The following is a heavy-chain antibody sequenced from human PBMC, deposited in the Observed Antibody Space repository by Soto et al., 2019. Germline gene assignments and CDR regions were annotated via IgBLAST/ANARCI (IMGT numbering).Heavy chain of an antibody. J-gene: IGHJ6*02. V-gene: IGHV1-46*01. CDR2: INPSGGST. CDR1: GYTFTSYA. Sequence: ASVKVSCKASGYTFTSYAMHWVRQAPGQGLEWMGIINPSGGSTSYAQKFQGRVTMTRDTSTSTVYMELSSLRSEDTAVYYCARNDILGGWRGNYYYGMDVWGQGTTVTVSS. D-gene: IGHD3-9*01. CDR3: ARNDILGGWRGNYYYGMDV.